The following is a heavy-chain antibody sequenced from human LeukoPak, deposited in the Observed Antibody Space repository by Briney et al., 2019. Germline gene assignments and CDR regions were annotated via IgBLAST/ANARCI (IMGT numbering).Heavy chain of an antibody. CDR1: GGTFTSYA. Sequence: SVKVSCKASGGTFTSYAISWVRQAPGQGLEWMGGIIPIFGTANYAQKFQGRVTITTDESTSTAYMELSSLRSEDTAVYYCARAGGWNYVTEYYYMDVWGKGTTVTVSS. CDR2: IIPIFGTA. CDR3: ARAGGWNYVTEYYYMDV. V-gene: IGHV1-69*05. D-gene: IGHD1-7*01. J-gene: IGHJ6*03.